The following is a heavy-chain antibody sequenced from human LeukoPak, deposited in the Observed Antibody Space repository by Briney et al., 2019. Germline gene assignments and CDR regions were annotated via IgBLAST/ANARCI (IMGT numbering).Heavy chain of an antibody. Sequence: GGSLRLSCVASGFIFRSYWMSWVRQAPGKGLEWVANIKQDGSEKYYVDSVKGRFTISRDNAKNSLYLQMNSLRAEDTAVYYCARVEPAFYYDSSGYHYWGQGTLVTVSS. CDR1: GFIFRSYW. D-gene: IGHD3-22*01. V-gene: IGHV3-7*01. CDR2: IKQDGSEK. J-gene: IGHJ4*02. CDR3: ARVEPAFYYDSSGYHY.